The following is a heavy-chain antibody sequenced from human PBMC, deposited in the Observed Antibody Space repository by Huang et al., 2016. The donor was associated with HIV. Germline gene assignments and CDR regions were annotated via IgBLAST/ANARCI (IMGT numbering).Heavy chain of an antibody. Sequence: VESGGRSVQPGGSIRLSGVGSTFTLGAYWMSGGRQHPGKGLEWVAKIKQDETEKYYVDSVKGRFNISRDNAKKVLFLEMDALRVEDTAIYFCATKTAGMDIWGQGTTVIVSS. CDR2: IKQDETEK. V-gene: IGHV3-7*01. J-gene: IGHJ6*02. CDR1: TFTLGAYW. CDR3: ATKTAGMDI.